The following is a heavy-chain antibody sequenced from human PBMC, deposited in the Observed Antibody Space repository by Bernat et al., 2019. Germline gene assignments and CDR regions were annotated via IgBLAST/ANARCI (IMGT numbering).Heavy chain of an antibody. D-gene: IGHD1-1*01. CDR2: INQDGREK. J-gene: IGHJ4*02. CDR1: GFTFSRYW. Sequence: EVQVVESGGDLVQPGGSLRLSCAASGFTFSRYWMSWVRQAPGKGLEWVANINQDGREKYYVDSVEGRFTISRDNAKNSLFLQMDSLRADDTAVYYCARSPATGTVDYWGQGTLVTVSS. CDR3: ARSPATGTVDY. V-gene: IGHV3-7*03.